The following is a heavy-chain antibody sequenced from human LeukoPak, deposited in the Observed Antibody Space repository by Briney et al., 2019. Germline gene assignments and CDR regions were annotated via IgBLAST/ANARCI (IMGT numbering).Heavy chain of an antibody. Sequence: GGTLRLSCAASGFTFSSYGMSWVRQAPGKGLEWVSAISGSGGSTYYADSVKGRFTISRDNSKNTLYLQMNSLRAEDTAVYYCAKDSSSWYVDTSIDYWGQGTLVTVSS. D-gene: IGHD6-13*01. J-gene: IGHJ4*02. V-gene: IGHV3-23*01. CDR3: AKDSSSWYVDTSIDY. CDR2: ISGSGGST. CDR1: GFTFSSYG.